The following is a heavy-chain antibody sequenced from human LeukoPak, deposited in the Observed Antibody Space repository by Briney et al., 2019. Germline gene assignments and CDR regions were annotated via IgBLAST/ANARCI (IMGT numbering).Heavy chain of an antibody. CDR1: GFTFSTYG. J-gene: IGHJ4*02. V-gene: IGHV3-30*03. CDR2: ISFDDFNI. Sequence: GGSLRLSCAASGFTFSTYGLHWVRQAPGKGLEWVAVISFDDFNIYYADSVKGRFTISRDNAMDTLHLQMDSLTPEDTAVYYCARDGRRPRIAVSGSDYWGQGTLVTVSS. CDR3: ARDGRRPRIAVSGSDY. D-gene: IGHD6-19*01.